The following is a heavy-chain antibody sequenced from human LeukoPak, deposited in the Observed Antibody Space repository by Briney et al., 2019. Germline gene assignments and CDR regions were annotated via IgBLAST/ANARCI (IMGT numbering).Heavy chain of an antibody. V-gene: IGHV3-48*03. J-gene: IGHJ4*02. Sequence: PGGSLRLSCAASGFTFRSYEMNWVRQAPGKGLEWVSYISSRGGNIYYADSVKGRFTISRDNAKNSLHLQMNSLRAEDTAVYYCARGGGDFDSSGTRINYFDYWGEGTPVTVSS. D-gene: IGHD3-22*01. CDR3: ARGGGDFDSSGTRINYFDY. CDR2: ISSRGGNI. CDR1: GFTFRSYE.